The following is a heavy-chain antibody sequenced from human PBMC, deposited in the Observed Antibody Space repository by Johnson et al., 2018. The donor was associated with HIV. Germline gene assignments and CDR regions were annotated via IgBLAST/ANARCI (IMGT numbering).Heavy chain of an antibody. CDR2: IKQDGSEK. V-gene: IGHV3-7*05. J-gene: IGHJ3*02. D-gene: IGHD6-13*01. Sequence: VQLVESGGGLVQPGGSLRLSCAASGFTFSSYWISWVRQAPGKGLEWVANIKQDGSEKYYVDSVKGRFTISRDNAKNALYLQMNSLRAEDTAVYYCARSLAAAGLYDAFDIWGQGTMVTVSS. CDR1: GFTFSSYW. CDR3: ARSLAAAGLYDAFDI.